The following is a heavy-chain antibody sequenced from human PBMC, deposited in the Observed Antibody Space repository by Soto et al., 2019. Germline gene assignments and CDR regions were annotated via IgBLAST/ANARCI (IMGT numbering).Heavy chain of an antibody. CDR2: INHSGST. Sequence: SETLSLTCAVYGGSFSGYYWSWIRQPPGKGLEWIGEINHSGSTNYNPSLKSRVTISVDTSKNQFSLKLSSVTAADTAVYYCARGLGRITIFGVGKGSFDYWGQGTLVTVSS. V-gene: IGHV4-34*01. CDR1: GGSFSGYY. CDR3: ARGLGRITIFGVGKGSFDY. J-gene: IGHJ4*02. D-gene: IGHD3-3*01.